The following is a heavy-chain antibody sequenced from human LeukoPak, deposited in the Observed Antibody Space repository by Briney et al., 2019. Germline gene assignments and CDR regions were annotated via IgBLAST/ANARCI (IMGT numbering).Heavy chain of an antibody. J-gene: IGHJ3*02. D-gene: IGHD3/OR15-3a*01. V-gene: IGHV4-59*01. Sequence: SETLSLTCTVSGGSISSYYWSWIRQPPGKGLEWIGYIYYSGSTNYNPSLKSRVTISVDTSKNQFSLKLSSVTAADTAVYYCARGGLISLANTPLGAFDMWGQGTMVSVSS. CDR1: GGSISSYY. CDR2: IYYSGST. CDR3: ARGGLISLANTPLGAFDM.